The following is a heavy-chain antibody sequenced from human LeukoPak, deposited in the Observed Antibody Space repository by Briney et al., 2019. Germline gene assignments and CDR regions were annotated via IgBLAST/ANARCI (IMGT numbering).Heavy chain of an antibody. CDR1: GYIFTNYG. D-gene: IGHD1/OR15-1a*01. CDR3: ARDGGGRYGTTLLDY. J-gene: IGHJ4*02. CDR2: INAGNGNI. Sequence: ASVKVSCKASGYIFTNYGIHWVRQAPGQRLECMGWINAGNGNIKYSQNFQGRVTFTGDTSASTVYMEFNSLRSEDTAVYYCARDGGGRYGTTLLDYWGQGPLVTVSS. V-gene: IGHV1-3*01.